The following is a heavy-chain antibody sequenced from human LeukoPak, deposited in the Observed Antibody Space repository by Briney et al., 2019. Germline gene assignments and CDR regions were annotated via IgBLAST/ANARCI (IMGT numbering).Heavy chain of an antibody. J-gene: IGHJ6*03. Sequence: PSETLSLTCTVSGGSISSSSYYWGWIRQPPGKGLEWIGSIYYSGCTYYNPSLKSRVTISVDTSKNQFSLKLSSVTAADTAVYYCARGYCSGGSCYSYYYYNYMDVWGKGTTVTVSS. CDR1: GGSISSSSYY. CDR2: IYYSGCT. CDR3: ARGYCSGGSCYSYYYYNYMDV. V-gene: IGHV4-39*07. D-gene: IGHD2-15*01.